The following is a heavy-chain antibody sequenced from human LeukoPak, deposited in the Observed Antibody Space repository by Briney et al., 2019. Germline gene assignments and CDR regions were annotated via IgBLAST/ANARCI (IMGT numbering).Heavy chain of an antibody. V-gene: IGHV4-61*01. J-gene: IGHJ4*02. Sequence: PSETLSLTCTVSGGSLSSGSYYWGWIRQPPGKGLEWIVYIYYSGSTNYNPSLKSRVTIPVDTSKNQFSLKLSSVTAADTAVYYCARDLYGGKGVDYWGQGTLVTVSS. CDR1: GGSLSSGSYY. CDR2: IYYSGST. D-gene: IGHD4-23*01. CDR3: ARDLYGGKGVDY.